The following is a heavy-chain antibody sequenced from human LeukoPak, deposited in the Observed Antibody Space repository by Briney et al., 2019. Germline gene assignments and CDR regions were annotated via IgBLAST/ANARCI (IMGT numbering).Heavy chain of an antibody. CDR1: GYTFTGYY. D-gene: IGHD1-26*01. Sequence: ASVKVSCKAPGYTFTGYYMHWVRQAPGQGLEWMGWINPNSGGTNYAQKFQGRVTMTRDTSISTAYMELSRLRSDDTAVYYCARDPGSYESLGFDPWGQGTLVTVSS. CDR3: ARDPGSYESLGFDP. V-gene: IGHV1-2*02. J-gene: IGHJ5*02. CDR2: INPNSGGT.